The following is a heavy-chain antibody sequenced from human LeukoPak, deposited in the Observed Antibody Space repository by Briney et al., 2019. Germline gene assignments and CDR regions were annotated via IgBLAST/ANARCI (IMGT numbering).Heavy chain of an antibody. CDR3: ARLPRSVGSYPDYFFDY. Sequence: SQTLSLTCTVSGGSISSGGYYWSWIRQHPGKGLEWIGYIYYSGSTYYNPSLKSRVTISVDTSKNQFSLKLSSVTAADTAMYYCARLPRSVGSYPDYFFDYWGQGTLVTVSS. V-gene: IGHV4-31*03. J-gene: IGHJ4*02. CDR1: GGSISSGGYY. D-gene: IGHD1-26*01. CDR2: IYYSGST.